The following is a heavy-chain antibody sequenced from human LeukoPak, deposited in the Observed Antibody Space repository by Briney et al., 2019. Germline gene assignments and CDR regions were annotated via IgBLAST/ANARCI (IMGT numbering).Heavy chain of an antibody. V-gene: IGHV4-30-4*01. J-gene: IGHJ4*02. D-gene: IGHD6-13*01. Sequence: SETLSLTCTVSGGSISSGDYYWSWIRQPPGKGLEWIGYIYYSGSTYYNPSLKSRVTISVDTSKNQFSLKLSSVTAADTAVYYWARDLAAAGTRVFDYWGQGTLVTVSS. CDR2: IYYSGST. CDR3: ARDLAAAGTRVFDY. CDR1: GGSISSGDYY.